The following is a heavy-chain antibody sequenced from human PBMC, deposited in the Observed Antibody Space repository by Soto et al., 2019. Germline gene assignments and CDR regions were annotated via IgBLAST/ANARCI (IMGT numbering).Heavy chain of an antibody. D-gene: IGHD3-10*01. V-gene: IGHV1-69*06. CDR2: SIPFFDAP. J-gene: IGHJ4*02. Sequence: QVQLVQSGAEVKKPGSSVKFSCKASGGTISSYAINWVRQAPGQGLEWMGASIPFFDAPKFAQKFQGRVTITADKSTNTAYMELSIRRTADTAIYYCARGLSADYWGQGNLVTVS. CDR1: GGTISSYA. CDR3: ARGLSADY.